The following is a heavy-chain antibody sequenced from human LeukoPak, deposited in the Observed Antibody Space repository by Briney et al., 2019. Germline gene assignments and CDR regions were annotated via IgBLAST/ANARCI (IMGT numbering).Heavy chain of an antibody. V-gene: IGHV3-30*04. CDR2: SSTIGRHE. CDR3: AMDYYDSNGYSRGWDY. CDR1: GVTFTSLP. D-gene: IGHD3-22*01. Sequence: CLRLSCAASGVTFTSLPLHWVRQAPGKGREWVAVSSTIGRHEYYTDSVKGRFTVSSDNSKKTVYLQMDSLRAEDTAVYHCAMDYYDSNGYSRGWDYWGQGTLITVSS. J-gene: IGHJ4*02.